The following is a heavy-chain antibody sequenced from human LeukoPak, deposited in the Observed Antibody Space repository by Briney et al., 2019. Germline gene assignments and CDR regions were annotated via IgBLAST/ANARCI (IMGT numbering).Heavy chain of an antibody. D-gene: IGHD6-13*01. CDR3: ARVPYSSSYTVGYFDY. V-gene: IGHV4-39*07. CDR1: GGSISSSSYY. J-gene: IGHJ4*02. CDR2: IYYSGST. Sequence: SETLSLTCTVSGGSISSSSYYWGWIRQPPGKGLEWIGSIYYSGSTYYNPSLKSRVTISVDTSKNQFSLKLSSVTAADTAVYYCARVPYSSSYTVGYFDYWGQGTLVTVSS.